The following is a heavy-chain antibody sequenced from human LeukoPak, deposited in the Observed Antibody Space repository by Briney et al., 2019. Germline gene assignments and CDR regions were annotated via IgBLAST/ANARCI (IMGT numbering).Heavy chain of an antibody. V-gene: IGHV3-30-3*01. CDR3: ARASSGSYLDAFDI. CDR2: ISYDGSNK. CDR1: GFTFSSYA. D-gene: IGHD1-26*01. Sequence: GGSLRLSCAASGFTFSSYAMHWVRQAPGKGLEWVAVISYDGSNKYYADSVKGRFTISRDNAKNSLYLQMNSLRVEDTAVYYCARASSGSYLDAFDIWGQGTMVTVSS. J-gene: IGHJ3*02.